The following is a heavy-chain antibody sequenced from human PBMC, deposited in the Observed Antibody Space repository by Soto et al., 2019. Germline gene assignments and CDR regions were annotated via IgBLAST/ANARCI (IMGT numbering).Heavy chain of an antibody. Sequence: PSETLSLTCTVSGGSITNSNWWSWVRLPPAKGLEWIGDIYHAGSTKYNPSLEPRVTMSVDTSKNQFGLTLTSVTAADTAVYFCARGPPIVGNTRPLESWGQGTLVTVSS. D-gene: IGHD1-26*01. CDR3: ARGPPIVGNTRPLES. V-gene: IGHV4-4*02. CDR1: GGSITNSNW. CDR2: IYHAGST. J-gene: IGHJ4*02.